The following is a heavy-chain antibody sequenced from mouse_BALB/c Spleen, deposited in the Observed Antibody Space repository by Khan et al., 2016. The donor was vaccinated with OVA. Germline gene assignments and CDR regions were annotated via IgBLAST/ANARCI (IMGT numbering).Heavy chain of an antibody. J-gene: IGHJ2*01. V-gene: IGHV1-20*02. CDR2: INPHIGET. CDR3: ARKYGSDFDY. CDR1: GYSFTGYF. Sequence: VQLKQPGPQLVKPGASVKISCKASGYSFTGYFMNWVMQSHGKSLEWIGRINPHIGETFYNQKFKDKATLTVDESSTTAHMELRSLSSEDSAVYYCARKYGSDFDYWGQGTTLTVSS. D-gene: IGHD1-1*01.